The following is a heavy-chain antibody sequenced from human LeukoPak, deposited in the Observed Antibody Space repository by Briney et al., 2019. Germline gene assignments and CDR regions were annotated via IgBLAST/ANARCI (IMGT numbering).Heavy chain of an antibody. J-gene: IGHJ5*02. CDR3: ARGAAAAGKGDWFDP. CDR2: IWYDGSNK. D-gene: IGHD6-13*01. CDR1: GFTFSTYD. V-gene: IGHV3-33*08. Sequence: EGSLRLSCAASGFTFSTYDMHWVRQAPGKGLEWVAVIWYDGSNKYYADSVKGRFTISRDNSKNTLYLQMNSLRAEDTAVYYCARGAAAAGKGDWFDPWGQGTLVTVSS.